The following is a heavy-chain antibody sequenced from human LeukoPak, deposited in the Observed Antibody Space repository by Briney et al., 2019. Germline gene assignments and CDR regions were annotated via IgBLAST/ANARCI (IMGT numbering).Heavy chain of an antibody. Sequence: PGGSLRLSCAASGLTFSSFAMSWVRQAPGKGLEGGSAISGSGGSTYYADSVKGRFTISRDNSKNTLDLQMNSRRAEDTAVYYCAKAGHQGPGDYWGQGTLVTVSS. V-gene: IGHV3-23*01. CDR2: ISGSGGST. J-gene: IGHJ4*02. CDR3: AKAGHQGPGDY. CDR1: GLTFSSFA.